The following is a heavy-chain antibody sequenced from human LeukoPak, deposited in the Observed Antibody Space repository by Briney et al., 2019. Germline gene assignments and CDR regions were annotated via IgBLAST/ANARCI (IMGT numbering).Heavy chain of an antibody. CDR2: IYYSGST. Sequence: PSETLSLTCTVSGYSISSGGYYWSWIRHPPGKGLEWIGYIYYSGSTYYNPSLKSRVTISVDTSKNQFSLKLSSVTAADTAVYYCARDCKSPADYYDSSGYYGPSRYWGQGTLVTVSS. D-gene: IGHD3-22*01. CDR1: GYSISSGGYY. V-gene: IGHV4-30-4*08. J-gene: IGHJ4*02. CDR3: ARDCKSPADYYDSSGYYGPSRY.